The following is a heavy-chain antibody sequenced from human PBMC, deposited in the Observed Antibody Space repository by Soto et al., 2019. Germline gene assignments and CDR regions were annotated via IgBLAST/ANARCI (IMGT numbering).Heavy chain of an antibody. CDR3: TTGVRYDFWSGYSREPHNNWFDP. CDR2: IKSKTDGGTT. D-gene: IGHD3-3*01. Sequence: GGSLRLSCAASGFTFSNAWMNWVRQAPGKGLEWVGRIKSKTDGGTTDYAAPVKGRFTIQRDDSKNTLYLQMNSLKTEDTAVCYCTTGVRYDFWSGYSREPHNNWFDPWGQGTLVTVSS. V-gene: IGHV3-15*07. CDR1: GFTFSNAW. J-gene: IGHJ5*02.